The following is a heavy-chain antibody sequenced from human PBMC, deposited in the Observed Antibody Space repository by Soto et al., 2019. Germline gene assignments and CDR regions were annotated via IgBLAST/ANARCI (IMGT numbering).Heavy chain of an antibody. V-gene: IGHV3-74*01. CDR3: ACGSIYYYDSCDY. J-gene: IGHJ4*02. CDR2: ININGSTK. D-gene: IGHD3-22*01. Sequence: GGSLRLSCAASGFTFSSYWVHWVRQAPGKGLVWVSRININGSTKTYADPVKGRLTISRDNAKNTVYLQMNSLRADDTAMYYCACGSIYYYDSCDYWGRGTLVTVSS. CDR1: GFTFSSYW.